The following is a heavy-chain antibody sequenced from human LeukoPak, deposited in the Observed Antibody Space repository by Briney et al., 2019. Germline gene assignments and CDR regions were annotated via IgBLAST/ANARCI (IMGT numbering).Heavy chain of an antibody. CDR1: GGSFSGYY. D-gene: IGHD3-3*01. V-gene: IGHV4-34*01. CDR2: INHSGST. J-gene: IGHJ3*01. Sequence: PSETRSLTCAVYGGSFSGYYWSWIRQPPGKGLEWIGEINHSGSTNYNPSLKSRVTISVDTSKNQFSLKLSSVTAADTAVYYCARLSAAVHLGAFDLWGQGTMVTVSS. CDR3: ARLSAAVHLGAFDL.